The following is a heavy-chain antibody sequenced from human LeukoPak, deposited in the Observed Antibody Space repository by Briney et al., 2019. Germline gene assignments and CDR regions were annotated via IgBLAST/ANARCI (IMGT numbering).Heavy chain of an antibody. CDR1: GFTFSSYA. Sequence: PGGSLRLSYAASGFTFSSYAMSWVRQAPGKGLEWVSAISGSGGSTYYADSVKGRFTISRDNSKNTLYLQMNSLRAEDTAVYYCAKDRLDTAMVTFALDYWGQGTLVTVSS. V-gene: IGHV3-23*01. CDR3: AKDRLDTAMVTFALDY. D-gene: IGHD5-18*01. J-gene: IGHJ4*02. CDR2: ISGSGGST.